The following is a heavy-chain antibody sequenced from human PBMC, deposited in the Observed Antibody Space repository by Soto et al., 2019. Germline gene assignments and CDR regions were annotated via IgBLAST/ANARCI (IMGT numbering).Heavy chain of an antibody. CDR3: ARGVREVGGYCSSTSCSVP. D-gene: IGHD2-2*01. J-gene: IGHJ5*02. CDR2: INHSGST. CDR1: GGSFSGYY. Sequence: QVQLQQWGAGLLKPSETLSLTCAVYGGSFSGYYWSWIRQPPGKGLEWIGEINHSGSTNYNPSLKSRVTISVDTSKNQFSLKLSDVTAADTAVYYCARGVREVGGYCSSTSCSVPWGQGTLVTVSS. V-gene: IGHV4-34*01.